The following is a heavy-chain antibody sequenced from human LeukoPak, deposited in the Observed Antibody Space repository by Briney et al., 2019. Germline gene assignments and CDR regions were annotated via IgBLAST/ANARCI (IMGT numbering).Heavy chain of an antibody. CDR1: GYTFTSHG. CDR3: ARDLSTVTPRGDMDY. CDR2: ISAYNGNT. J-gene: IGHJ4*02. D-gene: IGHD4-17*01. Sequence: GASVKVSCKASGYTFTSHGISWVRQAPGQGLEWMGWISAYNGNTNYAQKLQGRVTMTTDTSTSTAYMELRSLRSDDTAVYYCARDLSTVTPRGDMDYWGQGTLVTVSS. V-gene: IGHV1-18*01.